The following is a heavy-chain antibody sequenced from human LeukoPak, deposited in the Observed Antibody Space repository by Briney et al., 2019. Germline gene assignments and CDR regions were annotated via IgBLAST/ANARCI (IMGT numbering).Heavy chain of an antibody. CDR1: GYIFTNYW. Sequence: GVSLKISCQASGYIFTNYWIAWVRQLPGEGLEWMGVIYPGDSTTRYSPSFQGQVSVSVDKSITTAYLQLNSLKASDTAIYYCARNLFQGIGADYWGQGTLVTVSS. D-gene: IGHD1/OR15-1a*01. CDR3: ARNLFQGIGADY. J-gene: IGHJ4*02. CDR2: IYPGDSTT. V-gene: IGHV5-51*01.